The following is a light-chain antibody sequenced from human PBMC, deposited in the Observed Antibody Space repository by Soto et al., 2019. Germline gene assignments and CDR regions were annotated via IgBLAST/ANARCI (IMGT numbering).Light chain of an antibody. J-gene: IGLJ1*01. CDR2: EVT. CDR3: CSYAGSSAYV. Sequence: QSALTQPASVSGSPGQSITISCTGSRSDVGTYNLVSWYQHYPGKAPKLMIYEVTKRPSGVSNRFSGSKSGNTASLTISGLQAEDEADYYCCSYAGSSAYVFGTGTKLTVL. V-gene: IGLV2-23*02. CDR1: RSDVGTYNL.